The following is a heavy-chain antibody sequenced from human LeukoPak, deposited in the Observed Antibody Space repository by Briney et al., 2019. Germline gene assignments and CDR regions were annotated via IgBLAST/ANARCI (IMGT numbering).Heavy chain of an antibody. Sequence: ASVKVSCKASGYTFTSYAMHWVRQAPGQRLEWMGWINAGNGNTKYSQKFQGRVTITRDTSASTAYMELSSLRSEDTAVYYCARIGYYYGSGSHYPPGAPDYGMDVWGQGTTVTVSS. CDR3: ARIGYYYGSGSHYPPGAPDYGMDV. D-gene: IGHD3-10*01. CDR2: INAGNGNT. CDR1: GYTFTSYA. J-gene: IGHJ6*02. V-gene: IGHV1-3*01.